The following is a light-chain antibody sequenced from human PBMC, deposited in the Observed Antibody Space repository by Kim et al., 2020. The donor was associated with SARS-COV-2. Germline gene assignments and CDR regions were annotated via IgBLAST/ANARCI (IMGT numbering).Light chain of an antibody. Sequence: ISSWLAWFQQKPGKAPNLLIYKASSLENAVPSRFSGSVSGTEFTLTISSLQPDDFATYYCQQYAYYPWTFGQGTKVEIK. CDR3: QQYAYYPWT. CDR1: ISSW. J-gene: IGKJ1*01. CDR2: KAS. V-gene: IGKV1-5*03.